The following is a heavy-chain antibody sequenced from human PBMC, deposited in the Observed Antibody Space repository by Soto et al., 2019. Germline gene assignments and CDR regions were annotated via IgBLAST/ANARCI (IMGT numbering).Heavy chain of an antibody. CDR3: AKAAFSYYYNMDV. Sequence: GGSLRLSCAASGFTFNNYALTWVRQAPGKGLEWVSTISGGGGSTYYADSVKGRFTISRDNSKNTLYLQMNSLRAEDTAVYYCAKAAFSYYYNMDVWGQGTTVTVSS. CDR1: GFTFNNYA. J-gene: IGHJ6*02. CDR2: ISGGGGST. V-gene: IGHV3-23*01.